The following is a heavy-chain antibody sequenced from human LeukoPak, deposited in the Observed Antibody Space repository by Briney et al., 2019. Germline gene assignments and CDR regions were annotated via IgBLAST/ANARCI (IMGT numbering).Heavy chain of an antibody. CDR3: ATYGDYGRFDY. D-gene: IGHD4-17*01. CDR1: GGSISSGGYS. CDR2: IYHSGST. V-gene: IGHV4-30-2*01. J-gene: IGHJ4*02. Sequence: SQTLSLTCTVFGGSISSGGYSWSWIRQPPGKGLEWIGYIYHSGSTYYNPSLKSRVTISVDRSKNQFSLKLSSVTAADTAVYYCATYGDYGRFDYWGQGTLVTVSS.